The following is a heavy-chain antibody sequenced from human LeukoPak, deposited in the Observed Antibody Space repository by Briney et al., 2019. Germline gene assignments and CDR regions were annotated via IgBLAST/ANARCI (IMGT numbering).Heavy chain of an antibody. J-gene: IGHJ6*02. CDR2: ISSSGSTI. CDR3: ASSSLYYYDGMDV. D-gene: IGHD2-2*01. V-gene: IGHV3-48*03. Sequence: AGSLRLSCAASGFTFSSYEMNWVRQAPGKGLEWVSYISSSGSTIYYADSVKGRFTISRDNAKNSLYLQMNSLRAEDTGVYYCASSSLYYYDGMDVWGQGTTVTVSS. CDR1: GFTFSSYE.